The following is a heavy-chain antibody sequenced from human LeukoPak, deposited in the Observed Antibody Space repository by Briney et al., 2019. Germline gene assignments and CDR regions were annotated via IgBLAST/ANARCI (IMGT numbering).Heavy chain of an antibody. V-gene: IGHV4-31*03. J-gene: IGHJ4*02. CDR1: GGSISSGGYY. CDR2: IYYSGST. CDR3: ARVSRYSGYETFGY. D-gene: IGHD5-12*01. Sequence: SETLSLTCTVSGGSISSGGYYWIWIRQHPGKGLEWIGYIYYSGSTYYSPSLKSRVTISGDTSKNQFSLKLSSVTAADTAVYYCARVSRYSGYETFGYWGQGTLVTVSS.